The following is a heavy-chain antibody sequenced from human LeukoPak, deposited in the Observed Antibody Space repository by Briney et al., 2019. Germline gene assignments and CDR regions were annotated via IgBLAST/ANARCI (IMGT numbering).Heavy chain of an antibody. V-gene: IGHV1-69*13. Sequence: GASVKVSCKASGGTFSSYAISWVRQAPGQGLEWMGGIIPIFGTANYAQKFQGRVTITADESTSTAYMELSSLRSEDTAVYYCARDHRVVGLVVPAARDYYYGMVVWGQGTTVTVSS. CDR1: GGTFSSYA. D-gene: IGHD2-2*01. CDR2: IIPIFGTA. J-gene: IGHJ6*02. CDR3: ARDHRVVGLVVPAARDYYYGMVV.